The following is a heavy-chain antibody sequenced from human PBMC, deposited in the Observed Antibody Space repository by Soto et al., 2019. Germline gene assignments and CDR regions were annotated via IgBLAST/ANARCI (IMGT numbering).Heavy chain of an antibody. CDR2: IYHSGST. J-gene: IGHJ4*02. V-gene: IGHV4-30-2*01. CDR1: GGSISSGGYS. Sequence: SETLSLTCAVSGGSISSGGYSWSWSRQPPGKGLEWIGYIYHSGSTYYNPSLKSRVTISVDRSKNQFSLKLSSVTAADTAVYYCARVIADYYFDYWGQGTLVTVSS. D-gene: IGHD6-13*01. CDR3: ARVIADYYFDY.